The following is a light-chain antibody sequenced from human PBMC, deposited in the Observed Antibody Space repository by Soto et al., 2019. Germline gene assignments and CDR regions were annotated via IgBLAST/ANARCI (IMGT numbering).Light chain of an antibody. CDR3: QHSYCTLYT. Sequence: DIVMTQSPDSLAVSLGERATINCKSSQSVLYSSNNKNYLAWYQQKPGQPPKLLIYWASTRESGVPDRFSGSGSGTDFTLTISSLQAEDVAVYYCQHSYCTLYTFGQGTKLEIK. CDR2: WAS. J-gene: IGKJ2*01. CDR1: QSVLYSSNNKNY. V-gene: IGKV4-1*01.